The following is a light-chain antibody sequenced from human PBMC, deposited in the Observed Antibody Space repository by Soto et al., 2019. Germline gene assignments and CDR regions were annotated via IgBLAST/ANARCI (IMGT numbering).Light chain of an antibody. CDR1: SSDVGYDNY. Sequence: QSALTQPASVSGSPGQSITISCTGTSSDVGYDNYVSWYQQHPGKAPKLMIYEVSNRPSGVSNRFSGSKSGNTASLTISGLQAEDEADYYCSSYTSSSTVVFGGGTKVTVL. V-gene: IGLV2-14*01. CDR2: EVS. J-gene: IGLJ2*01. CDR3: SSYTSSSTVV.